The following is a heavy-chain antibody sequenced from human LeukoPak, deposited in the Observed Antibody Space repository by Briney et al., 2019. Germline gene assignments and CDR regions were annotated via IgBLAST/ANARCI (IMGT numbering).Heavy chain of an antibody. CDR1: GYTFTSYY. J-gene: IGHJ6*03. D-gene: IGHD3-22*01. Sequence: ASVKVSCKASGYTFTSYYMHWVRQAPGQGLEWMGIINPSGGSTSYAQKFQGRVTMTRDMSTSTVYMELSSLRSEDTAVYYCARGLMYYYDSSGYPIYYYYYMDVWGKGTTVTISS. V-gene: IGHV1-46*01. CDR3: ARGLMYYYDSSGYPIYYYYYMDV. CDR2: INPSGGST.